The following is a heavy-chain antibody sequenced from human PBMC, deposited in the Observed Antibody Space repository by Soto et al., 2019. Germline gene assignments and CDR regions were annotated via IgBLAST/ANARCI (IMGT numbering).Heavy chain of an antibody. Sequence: GGSLRLSCAASGFTFSSYGMHWVRQAPGKGLEWVAVIWYDGSNKYYADSVKGRFTISRDNSKNTLYLQMNSLRAEDTAVYYCARAAQTTVTTWFDPWGQGTLVTVSS. D-gene: IGHD4-17*01. CDR2: IWYDGSNK. J-gene: IGHJ5*02. CDR1: GFTFSSYG. CDR3: ARAAQTTVTTWFDP. V-gene: IGHV3-33*01.